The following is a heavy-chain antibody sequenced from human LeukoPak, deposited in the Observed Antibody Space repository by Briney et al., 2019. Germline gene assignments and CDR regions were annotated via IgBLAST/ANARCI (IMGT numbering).Heavy chain of an antibody. CDR1: GFIFSSYW. CDR3: TRDRSGQD. Sequence: GGSLRLSCAASGFIFSSYWMSWVRQAPGKGLQWVANIKQDGSEKYYVDSVKGRFTISRDNAKNSLYLQMNSLRAEDTAVYYCTRDRSGQDWGQGTLVTVSS. J-gene: IGHJ4*02. CDR2: IKQDGSEK. V-gene: IGHV3-7*05. D-gene: IGHD1-1*01.